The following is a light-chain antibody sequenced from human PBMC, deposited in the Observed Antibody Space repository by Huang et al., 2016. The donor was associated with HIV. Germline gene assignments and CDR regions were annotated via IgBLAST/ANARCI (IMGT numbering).Light chain of an antibody. CDR1: QSVATN. CDR3: QQYHNWPYT. V-gene: IGKV3-15*01. CDR2: GAS. J-gene: IGKJ2*01. Sequence: EIIMTQSPATLSLSPGEGASLSCRANQSVATNLAWYLHRPGQGPRILIFGASTRASGLPGRCSGSGSGTQFTLTVSGLQSEDFAVYYCQQYHNWPYTFGQGTKLEI.